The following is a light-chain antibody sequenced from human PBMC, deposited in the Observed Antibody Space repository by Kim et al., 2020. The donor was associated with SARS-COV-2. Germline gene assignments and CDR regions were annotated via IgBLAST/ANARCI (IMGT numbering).Light chain of an antibody. V-gene: IGLV2-11*01. Sequence: QSVLTQPRSVSGSPGQSITISCTGTSSDVGGYNYVTWYQQHPGKAPKVIIYDVSKRPSGIPDRFSGSKSGNTASLTISGLQTEDEGDYHCCSYAGSNSLVFGGGTKVTVL. CDR3: CSYAGSNSLV. J-gene: IGLJ2*01. CDR1: SSDVGGYNY. CDR2: DVS.